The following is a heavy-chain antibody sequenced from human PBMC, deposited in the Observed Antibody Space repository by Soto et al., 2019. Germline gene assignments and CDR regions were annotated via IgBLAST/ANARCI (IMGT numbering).Heavy chain of an antibody. Sequence: SQTLSLTCAISGDSVSSNSAAWNLIRQSPSRGLEWPGRTYYKSKWNNDYALSVKSRITINPDTSKNQFSLHLYSVTPEDTAVYYCTGITWFRGMDVWGQGTPVTVSS. V-gene: IGHV6-1*01. CDR2: TYYKSKWNN. J-gene: IGHJ6*02. CDR3: TGITWFRGMDV. CDR1: GDSVSSNSAA. D-gene: IGHD3-10*01.